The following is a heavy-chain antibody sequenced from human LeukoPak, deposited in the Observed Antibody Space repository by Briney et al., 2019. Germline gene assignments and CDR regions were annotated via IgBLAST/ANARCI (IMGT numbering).Heavy chain of an antibody. J-gene: IGHJ5*02. CDR2: IYYSGST. V-gene: IGHV4-39*07. CDR1: GGSTSSSSYY. CDR3: ARGTMIYNPGGFDP. D-gene: IGHD3-22*01. Sequence: SETLSLTCTVSGGSTSSSSYYWGWIRQPPGKGLEWIGSIYYSGSTYYNPSLKSRVTISVDTSKNQFSLKLSSVTAADTAVYYCARGTMIYNPGGFDPWGQGTLVTVSS.